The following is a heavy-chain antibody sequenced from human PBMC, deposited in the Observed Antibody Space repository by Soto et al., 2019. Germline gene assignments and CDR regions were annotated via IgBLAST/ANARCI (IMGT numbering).Heavy chain of an antibody. V-gene: IGHV1-45*02. D-gene: IGHD3-3*01. Sequence: SVKVCCKASGYTFTYRYLHWVRQAPGQALEWMGWITPFNGNTNYAQKFQDRVTITRDRSMSTAYMELSSLRSEDTAMYYCASQPPILDVLHAFDIWGQGTMVTVSS. CDR1: GYTFTYRY. CDR2: ITPFNGNT. J-gene: IGHJ3*02. CDR3: ASQPPILDVLHAFDI.